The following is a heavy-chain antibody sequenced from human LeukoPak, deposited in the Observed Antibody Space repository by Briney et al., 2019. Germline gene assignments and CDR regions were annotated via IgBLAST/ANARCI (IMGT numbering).Heavy chain of an antibody. D-gene: IGHD3-10*01. J-gene: IGHJ3*02. CDR1: GFTVSSYF. Sequence: GGSLRLSCAASGFTVSSYFMSWVRQAPGKGLEWVSVIYSGGSTYYADSVKGRFTISRDNSKNTLYLQMNSLRAEDTAVYYCARGSMVRGGGEDDAFDIWGQGTMVTVSS. CDR2: IYSGGST. CDR3: ARGSMVRGGGEDDAFDI. V-gene: IGHV3-53*01.